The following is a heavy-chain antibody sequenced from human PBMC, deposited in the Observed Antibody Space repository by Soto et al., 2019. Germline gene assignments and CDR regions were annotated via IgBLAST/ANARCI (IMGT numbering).Heavy chain of an antibody. Sequence: GASVKVSCKASGYTFTSYYMHWVRQAPGQGLEWMGIINPSGGSTSYAQKFQGRVTMTRDTSTSTVYMELSSLRSEDTAVYYCARDRGYYYDSSGYYSDAFDIWGQGTMVTVSS. CDR1: GYTFTSYY. V-gene: IGHV1-46*01. CDR2: INPSGGST. D-gene: IGHD3-22*01. CDR3: ARDRGYYYDSSGYYSDAFDI. J-gene: IGHJ3*02.